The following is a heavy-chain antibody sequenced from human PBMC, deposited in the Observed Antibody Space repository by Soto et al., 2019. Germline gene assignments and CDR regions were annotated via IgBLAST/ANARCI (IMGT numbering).Heavy chain of an antibody. CDR1: GRSITSYY. J-gene: IGHJ4*02. V-gene: IGHV4-59*12. CDR2: IYDNGIT. D-gene: IGHD3-22*01. CDR3: ARTYDSNGYANEFDS. Sequence: QVVLQESGPGLVKPSETLSLTCSVYGRSITSYYWSWVRQPPGKGLEWIGYIYDNGITSQNPSLKSRVTMSADTSQNQFSLKLTSVTGADTAVYYCARTYDSNGYANEFDSWGQGILVTVTS.